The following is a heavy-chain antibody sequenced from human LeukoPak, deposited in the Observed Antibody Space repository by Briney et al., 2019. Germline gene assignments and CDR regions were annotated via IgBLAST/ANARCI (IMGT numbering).Heavy chain of an antibody. CDR1: GFTFSNYA. Sequence: PGRSLRLSCAASGFTFSNYALHWVRQAPGEGLEWVAVISYDGSNEYYADSVKGRFTISRDNSKNMLYLQMNSLRGEDTAVYYCARDGYGYDYWGQGTLVTVSS. CDR2: ISYDGSNE. D-gene: IGHD1-1*01. V-gene: IGHV3-30*01. CDR3: ARDGYGYDY. J-gene: IGHJ4*02.